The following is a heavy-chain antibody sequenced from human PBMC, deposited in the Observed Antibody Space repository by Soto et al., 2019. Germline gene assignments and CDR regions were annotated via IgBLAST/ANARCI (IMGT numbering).Heavy chain of an antibody. Sequence: PSETLSLTCAVYGGSFSGYYWSWIRQPPGKGLEWIGEINHSGSTNYNPSLKSRVTISVDTSKNQFSLKLSSVTAADTAVYYCARGQYRDIVVVPAAPDSDYYFDYWGQGTLVTISS. V-gene: IGHV4-34*01. CDR1: GGSFSGYY. J-gene: IGHJ4*02. D-gene: IGHD2-2*01. CDR2: INHSGST. CDR3: ARGQYRDIVVVPAAPDSDYYFDY.